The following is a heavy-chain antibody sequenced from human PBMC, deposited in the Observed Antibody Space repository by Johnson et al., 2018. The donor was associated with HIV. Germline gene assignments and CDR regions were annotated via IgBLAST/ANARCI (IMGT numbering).Heavy chain of an antibody. Sequence: VQLVESGGGVVQPGRSLRLSCAASGFTFSSYDMHWVRQATGKGLEWVSAIGTAGDTYYPGSVKGRFTISRENAKNSLYLQMNSLRAGDTAVYYCARGRLLWFRELLPASDAFDIWGQGTMVTVSS. V-gene: IGHV3-13*01. D-gene: IGHD3-10*01. CDR1: GFTFSSYD. J-gene: IGHJ3*02. CDR2: IGTAGDT. CDR3: ARGRLLWFRELLPASDAFDI.